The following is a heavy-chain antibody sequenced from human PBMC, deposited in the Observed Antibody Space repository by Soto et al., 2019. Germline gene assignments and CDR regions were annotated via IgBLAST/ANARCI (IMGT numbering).Heavy chain of an antibody. CDR3: APKGHYYYYYMDV. J-gene: IGHJ6*03. CDR1: GFTFSSYS. CDR2: ISSSSYI. Sequence: EVQLVESGGGLVKPGGSLRLSCAASGFTFSSYSMNWVRQAPGKGLEWVSSISSSSYIYYADSVKGRFTISRDNAKNSLYLQMNSLRAEDTAVYYCAPKGHYYYYYMDVWGKGTTVTVSS. V-gene: IGHV3-21*01.